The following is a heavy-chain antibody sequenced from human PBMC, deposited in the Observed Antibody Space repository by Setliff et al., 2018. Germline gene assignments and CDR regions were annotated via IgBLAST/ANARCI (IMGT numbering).Heavy chain of an antibody. J-gene: IGHJ3*02. Sequence: SETLSLTCAVSGASIRNNYYWGWIRQSPGTGLEWIGSIFYNGMAYYNPSLKSRVTISVDTSKNQFSLKLRSVTAADTAVYYCARDQSGELLILGAFDIWGQGTMVTVSS. CDR3: ARDQSGELLILGAFDI. D-gene: IGHD1-26*01. CDR1: GASIRNNYY. CDR2: IFYNGMA. V-gene: IGHV4-39*07.